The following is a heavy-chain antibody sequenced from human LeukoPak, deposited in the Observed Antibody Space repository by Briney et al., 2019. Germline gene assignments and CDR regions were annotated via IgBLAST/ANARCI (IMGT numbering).Heavy chain of an antibody. CDR1: GGSISNYY. Sequence: SETLSLTCTVSGGSISNYYWSWVRQPPGKGLEWIGYIYYSGSTNCNPSLKSRVTISVDTSKNQFSLKLSSVTAADTAVYYCARVFSTNYYDNRGWFDPWGQGTLVTVSS. J-gene: IGHJ5*02. D-gene: IGHD3-22*01. V-gene: IGHV4-59*01. CDR2: IYYSGST. CDR3: ARVFSTNYYDNRGWFDP.